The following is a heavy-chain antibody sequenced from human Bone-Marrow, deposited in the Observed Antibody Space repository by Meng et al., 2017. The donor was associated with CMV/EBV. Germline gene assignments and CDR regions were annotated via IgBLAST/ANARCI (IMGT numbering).Heavy chain of an antibody. D-gene: IGHD4-17*01. CDR2: IRYDGSEK. Sequence: GGSLRLSCAASGFTFSSYGMHWVRQAPGKGLEWVAFIRYDGSEKYYVDSVKGRFTISRDNAKNSLYLQMNSLRAEDTAVYYCARESNRHGDYPDNFDIWGQGTMVTVSS. CDR3: ARESNRHGDYPDNFDI. J-gene: IGHJ3*02. CDR1: GFTFSSYG. V-gene: IGHV3-30*02.